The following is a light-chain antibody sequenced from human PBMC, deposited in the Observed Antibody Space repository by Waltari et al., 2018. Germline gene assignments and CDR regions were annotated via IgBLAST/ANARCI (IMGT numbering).Light chain of an antibody. CDR2: GRN. CDR1: SLRRTY. J-gene: IGLJ1*01. Sequence: SSELTQDPAVSVALGQTVRITCQGDSLRRTYASWYQQKSGQAPILVIYGRNNRPSGIPDRFSGSRSGNSASLTITGAQAEDEADYYCNSRDSSGSHYVFGAGTKVTVL. CDR3: NSRDSSGSHYV. V-gene: IGLV3-19*01.